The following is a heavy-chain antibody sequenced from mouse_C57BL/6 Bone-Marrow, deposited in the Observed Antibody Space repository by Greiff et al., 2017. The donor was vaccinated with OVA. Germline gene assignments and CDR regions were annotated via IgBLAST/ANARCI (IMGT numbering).Heavy chain of an antibody. Sequence: QVQLKESGPELVKPGASVKISCKASGYAFSSSWMNWVKQRPGKGLEWIGRIYPGDGDTNYNGKFKGKATLTADKSSSTAYMQLSSLTSEDSAVYFCARVYYGSSYVDYWGQGTTLTVSS. CDR2: IYPGDGDT. CDR3: ARVYYGSSYVDY. CDR1: GYAFSSSW. D-gene: IGHD1-1*01. V-gene: IGHV1-82*01. J-gene: IGHJ2*01.